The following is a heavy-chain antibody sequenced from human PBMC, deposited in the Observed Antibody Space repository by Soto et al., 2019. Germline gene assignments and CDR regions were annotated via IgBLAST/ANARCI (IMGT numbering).Heavy chain of an antibody. J-gene: IGHJ4*02. CDR1: GGTFSSYS. CDR2: FIPIFGTA. CDR3: ARDGGRHSGGMDY. D-gene: IGHD1-26*01. Sequence: QVQLVQSGAEVKKPGSSVKVSCKASGGTFSSYSINWVRQAPGQGLEWMGEFIPIFGTANYAQKFQGRGTMTADECTSTASMELSSLRSVETAVYYCARDGGRHSGGMDYWGQVTLVTVSS. V-gene: IGHV1-69*01.